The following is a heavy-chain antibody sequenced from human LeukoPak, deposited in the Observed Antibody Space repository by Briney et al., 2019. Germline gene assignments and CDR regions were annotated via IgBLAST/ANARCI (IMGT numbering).Heavy chain of an antibody. D-gene: IGHD3-22*01. Sequence: NPSETLSLTCTVSGGSISSYYWSWIRQPAGKGLEWIGRIYTSGSTNYNTSLKSRVTMSVDTSKNQFSLKLSSVTAADTAVYYCATSYYYDSSGYFDYHDYWGQGTLVTVSS. CDR3: ATSYYYDSSGYFDYHDY. CDR2: IYTSGST. CDR1: GGSISSYY. V-gene: IGHV4-4*07. J-gene: IGHJ4*02.